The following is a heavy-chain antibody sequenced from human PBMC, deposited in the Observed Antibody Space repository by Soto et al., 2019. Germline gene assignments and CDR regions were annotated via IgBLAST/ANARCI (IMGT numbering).Heavy chain of an antibody. Sequence: TSETLSLTCSVSGDSISSGGHYWSWIRQPPGKGLEWIGYIYYSGSTYYNPSLKSRVTISVDTSKNQFSLKLSSVTAADTAVYYCARETSQIFDYGEYLRPSGVDYWGQGTLVTVSS. CDR1: GDSISSGGHY. CDR2: IYYSGST. V-gene: IGHV4-30-4*08. CDR3: ARETSQIFDYGEYLRPSGVDY. D-gene: IGHD4-17*01. J-gene: IGHJ4*02.